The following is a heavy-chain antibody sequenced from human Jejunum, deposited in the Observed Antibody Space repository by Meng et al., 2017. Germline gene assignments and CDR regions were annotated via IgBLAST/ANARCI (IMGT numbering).Heavy chain of an antibody. CDR3: ARSPYSGSALPFFDY. CDR2: IYYSGST. CDR1: GDSFNSPDYY. D-gene: IGHD1-26*01. V-gene: IGHV4-30-4*01. Sequence: QGQLKESGPGLVKPSQTLSLTFTVSGDSFNSPDYYWSWIRQPPEKGLEWIGYIYYSGSTYYNPSLKSRVSISGDTSNKQFSLKLTSVTAADTAVYYCARSPYSGSALPFFDYWGQGSLVTVSS. J-gene: IGHJ4*02.